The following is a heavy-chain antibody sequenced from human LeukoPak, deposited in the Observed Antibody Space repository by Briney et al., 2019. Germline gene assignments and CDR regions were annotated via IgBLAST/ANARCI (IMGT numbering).Heavy chain of an antibody. J-gene: IGHJ4*02. V-gene: IGHV3-74*01. CDR1: GFTFSSHY. CDR2: IKTDGSST. D-gene: IGHD2-2*01. CDR3: ASRYCSSTSCSPVIDY. Sequence: PGGSLRLSCAASGFTFSSHYMQWVRQAPGKGLVWVSGIKTDGSSTRYADSVKGRFTISRDNAKNSLYLQTNSLRAEDTAVYYCASRYCSSTSCSPVIDYWGQGTLVTVSS.